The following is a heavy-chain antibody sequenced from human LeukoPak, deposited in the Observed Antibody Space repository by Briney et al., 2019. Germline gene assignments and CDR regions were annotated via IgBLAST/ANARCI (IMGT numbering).Heavy chain of an antibody. J-gene: IGHJ4*02. CDR1: GYTLTELS. D-gene: IGHD3-22*01. Sequence: GGSVKVSCKVSGYTLTELSMHWVRQAPGKGLEWMGGFDPEDGETIYAQKFQGRVTMTEDTSTDTAYMELSSLRSEDTAVYYCATGSYYDSSGYYYMDYWGQGTLVTVSS. CDR3: ATGSYYDSSGYYYMDY. CDR2: FDPEDGET. V-gene: IGHV1-24*01.